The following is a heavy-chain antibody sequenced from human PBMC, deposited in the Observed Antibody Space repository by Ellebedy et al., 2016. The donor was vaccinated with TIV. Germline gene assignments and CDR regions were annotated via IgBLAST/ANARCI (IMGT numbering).Heavy chain of an antibody. CDR2: MNPNSGNT. Sequence: ASVKVSXKASGYTFTSYDINWVRQATGQGLEWMGWMNPNSGNTGYAQKFLGRVTMTRNTSISTAYMELSSLRSEDTAMYYCAVDGSGYSELDYWGQGTLVTVSS. CDR3: AVDGSGYSELDY. V-gene: IGHV1-8*01. CDR1: GYTFTSYD. D-gene: IGHD3-22*01. J-gene: IGHJ4*02.